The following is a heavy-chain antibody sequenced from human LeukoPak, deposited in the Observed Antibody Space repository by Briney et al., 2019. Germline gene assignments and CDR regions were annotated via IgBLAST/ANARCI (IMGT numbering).Heavy chain of an antibody. D-gene: IGHD2-2*01. J-gene: IGHJ6*02. CDR2: FIPIFGTA. CDR3: ARGQYCSSTSCRTQTPYYYYGMDV. CDR1: GGTFSSYA. V-gene: IGHV1-69*13. Sequence: ASVKVSCKASGGTFSSYAISWVRQAPGQGLEWMGGFIPIFGTANYAQKFQGRVTITADESTSTAYMELSSLRSEDTAVYYCARGQYCSSTSCRTQTPYYYYGMDVWGQGTTVTVSS.